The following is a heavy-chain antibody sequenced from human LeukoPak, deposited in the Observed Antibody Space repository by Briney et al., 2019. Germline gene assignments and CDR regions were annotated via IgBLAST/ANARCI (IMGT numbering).Heavy chain of an antibody. CDR2: INTNTGNP. D-gene: IGHD6-6*01. CDR3: ARDIHYSSSPHFDY. CDR1: GYTFTSYY. Sequence: GASVKVSCKASGYTFTSYYMHWVRQAPGQGLEWMGWINTNTGNPTYAQGFTGRFVFSLDTSVSTAYLQISSLKAEDTAVYYCARDIHYSSSPHFDYWGQGTLVTVSS. V-gene: IGHV7-4-1*02. J-gene: IGHJ4*02.